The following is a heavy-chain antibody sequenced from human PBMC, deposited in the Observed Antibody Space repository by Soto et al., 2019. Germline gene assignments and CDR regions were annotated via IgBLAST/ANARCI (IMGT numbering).Heavy chain of an antibody. CDR1: GGSFSGYY. CDR3: ARSKGSSWYAGRDRFDP. V-gene: IGHV4-34*01. Sequence: SETLSLTCAVYGGSFSGYYWSWIRQPPGKGLEWIGEINHSGSTNYNPSLKSRVTISVDTSKNQFSLKLSSVTAADTAVYYCARSKGSSWYAGRDRFDPWGQGTLVTVSS. J-gene: IGHJ5*02. CDR2: INHSGST. D-gene: IGHD6-13*01.